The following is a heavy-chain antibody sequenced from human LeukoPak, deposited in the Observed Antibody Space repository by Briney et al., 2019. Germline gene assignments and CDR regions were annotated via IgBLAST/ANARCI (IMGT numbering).Heavy chain of an antibody. J-gene: IGHJ6*02. Sequence: GESLKISCKGSGYRFSSYWISWVRQMPGKGLEWMGRIDPSDSYTNYSPSFQGHVTISADKSISTAYLQWSSLKASDTAMYYCARHQKQLPPYYYYGMDVWGQGTTVTVSS. V-gene: IGHV5-10-1*01. D-gene: IGHD6-13*01. CDR1: GYRFSSYW. CDR2: IDPSDSYT. CDR3: ARHQKQLPPYYYYGMDV.